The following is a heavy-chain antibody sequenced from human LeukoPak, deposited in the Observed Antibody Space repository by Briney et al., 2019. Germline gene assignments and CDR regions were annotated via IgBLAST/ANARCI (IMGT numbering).Heavy chain of an antibody. CDR1: GFTVSSNY. CDR3: ARAGLRRGSYGAFDI. D-gene: IGHD1-26*01. V-gene: IGHV3-66*01. J-gene: IGHJ3*02. CDR2: IYSGGST. Sequence: GGSLRLSCAASGFTVSSNYMSWVRQAPGKGLEWVSVIYSGGSTYYADSVKGRFTISRDNSKNTLYLQMNSLRAEDTAVYYCARAGLRRGSYGAFDIWGQGTMVTVSS.